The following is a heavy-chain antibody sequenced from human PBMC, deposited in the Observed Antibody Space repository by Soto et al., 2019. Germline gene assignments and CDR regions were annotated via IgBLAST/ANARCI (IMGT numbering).Heavy chain of an antibody. CDR1: GYTFTSYG. Sequence: QVQLVQSGAEVKKPGASVKVSCKASGYTFTSYGISWVRQAPGQGLEWMGWISAYNGNTNYAQKLQGRVTMTTDTSTSTAYMELRSLRSDDTAVYYCARDRYYYDSSGYYYGWYFALWGRGTLVTVSS. D-gene: IGHD3-22*01. V-gene: IGHV1-18*01. CDR2: ISAYNGNT. J-gene: IGHJ2*01. CDR3: ARDRYYYDSSGYYYGWYFAL.